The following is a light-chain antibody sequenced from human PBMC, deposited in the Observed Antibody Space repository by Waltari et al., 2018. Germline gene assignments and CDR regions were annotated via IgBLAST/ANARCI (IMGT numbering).Light chain of an antibody. CDR3: CSYAGRYTWV. CDR2: DVS. J-gene: IGLJ3*02. Sequence: QSALTQPRSVSGSPGQSVTISCTGTNSDVGGYNYVSWYQQHADKAPKLMIYDVSNRPSGVPDRFSGSKSGNTASLTISVLQAEDEADYYCCSYAGRYTWVFGGGTKLTVL. CDR1: NSDVGGYNY. V-gene: IGLV2-11*01.